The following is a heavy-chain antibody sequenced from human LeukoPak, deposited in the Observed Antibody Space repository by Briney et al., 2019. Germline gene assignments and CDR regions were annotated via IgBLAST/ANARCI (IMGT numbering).Heavy chain of an antibody. J-gene: IGHJ4*02. CDR1: GFTFSSYA. V-gene: IGHV4-34*01. CDR2: INHSGST. Sequence: TGGSLRLSCAASGFTFSSYAMSWIRQPPGKGLEWIGEINHSGSTNYNPSLKSRVTISVDTSKNQFSLKLSSVTAADTAVYYCARVAGDPTYQIDYWGQGTLVTVSS. D-gene: IGHD7-27*01. CDR3: ARVAGDPTYQIDY.